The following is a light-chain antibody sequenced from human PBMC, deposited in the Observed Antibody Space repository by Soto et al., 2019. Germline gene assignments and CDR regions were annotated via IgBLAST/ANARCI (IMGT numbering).Light chain of an antibody. Sequence: DIQMTQSPSSLSASVGDRVTITCRASQGISNYLAWYQLKPGKVPKLLIYGASTLQAGVPSRFSGSGSGTDFTLTISSLQPEDAATYYCQKYNSVPLTFGQGTRLEIK. CDR1: QGISNY. J-gene: IGKJ5*01. CDR2: GAS. CDR3: QKYNSVPLT. V-gene: IGKV1-27*01.